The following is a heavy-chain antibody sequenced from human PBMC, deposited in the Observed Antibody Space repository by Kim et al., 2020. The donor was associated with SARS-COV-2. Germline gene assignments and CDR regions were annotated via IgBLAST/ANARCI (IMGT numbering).Heavy chain of an antibody. CDR1: GFTVSSNY. CDR2: IYGGGST. J-gene: IGHJ3*02. CDR3: ARHPGIGPAFDI. Sequence: GGSLRLSCAASGFTVSSNYMSWVRQAPGKGLEWVSVIYGGGSTYYADFVKGRFTIFRDNSKNTLYLQMDSLRAEDTAVYYCARHPGIGPAFDIWGQGTMVTVSS. V-gene: IGHV3-53*01. D-gene: IGHD6-13*01.